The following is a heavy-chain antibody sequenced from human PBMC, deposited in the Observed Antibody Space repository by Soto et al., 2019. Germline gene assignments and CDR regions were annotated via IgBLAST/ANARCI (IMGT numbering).Heavy chain of an antibody. Sequence: QVHLVESGGGVVQPGTSLTLTCTASGFTFRSSGMHWVRQAPGKGLEWLAFLAYDGSQKFYADSVKGRFSISRDNTKNTLYLPMRSLTAEDTAIYYCAIVRVTDSPLDHWGPGTLVTVSS. J-gene: IGHJ4*02. V-gene: IGHV3-30*03. CDR1: GFTFRSSG. D-gene: IGHD2-21*02. CDR3: AIVRVTDSPLDH. CDR2: LAYDGSQK.